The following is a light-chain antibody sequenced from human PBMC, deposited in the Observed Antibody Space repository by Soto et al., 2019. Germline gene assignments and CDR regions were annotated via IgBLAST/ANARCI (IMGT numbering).Light chain of an antibody. CDR1: QSVSSN. Sequence: EIVMTQSPATLSVSPGERATLSCRASQSVSSNLASSQQKPGQAPRLLIYGXSSRAXXXPXXXXXSGXGTEFTLTXXXXXXXDXAVYYCQQYSNWPLLTFGGGTKVEIK. CDR2: GXS. J-gene: IGKJ4*01. CDR3: QQYSNWPLLT. V-gene: IGKV3-15*01.